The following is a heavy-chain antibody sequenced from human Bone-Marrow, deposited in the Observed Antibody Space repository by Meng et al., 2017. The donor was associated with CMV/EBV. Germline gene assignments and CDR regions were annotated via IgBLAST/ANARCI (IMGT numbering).Heavy chain of an antibody. V-gene: IGHV3-7*01. Sequence: GESLKISCAASGFTFSPYWMSWVRQAPGKGLEWVAKIKQDGSEEYYVDSVKGRFTIPRDNAKNSLYLQMNSLRVEDTAVDYCASDKRRIDYWGQGTLVTVSS. CDR1: GFTFSPYW. CDR3: ASDKRRIDY. J-gene: IGHJ4*02. CDR2: IKQDGSEE.